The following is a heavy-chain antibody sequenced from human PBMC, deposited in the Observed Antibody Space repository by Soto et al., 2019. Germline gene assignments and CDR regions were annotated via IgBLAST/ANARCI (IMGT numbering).Heavy chain of an antibody. CDR1: GGTINIGGYY. CDR3: ARESPGERYSYLDF. J-gene: IGHJ4*01. V-gene: IGHV4-31*03. D-gene: IGHD2-21*01. CDR2: IFYSRTT. Sequence: SETLSLTCTVSGGTINIGGYYLTWIRQHPGKGLEWIGYIFYSRTTSYNPSLKSRVTISGDTSKNQLSLTLSSVTAADSAVYYCARESPGERYSYLDFSDHGTSVTVSS.